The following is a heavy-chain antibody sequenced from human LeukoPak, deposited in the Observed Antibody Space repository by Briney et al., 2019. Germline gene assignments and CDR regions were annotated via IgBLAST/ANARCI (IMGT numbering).Heavy chain of an antibody. CDR1: GFTFSSYG. CDR2: ISGSGGST. J-gene: IGHJ4*02. CDR3: AKEGEYYDYVWGSYRYTSEGLFDY. D-gene: IGHD3-16*02. V-gene: IGHV3-23*01. Sequence: GGLRLSCAASGFTFSSYGMSWVRQAPGKGLEWVSTISGSGGSTSYEDAVKGRFTTSRNNSKNTLYLQKNSRRAAETTVVYCAKEGEYYDYVWGSYRYTSEGLFDYWGQGTLVTVSS.